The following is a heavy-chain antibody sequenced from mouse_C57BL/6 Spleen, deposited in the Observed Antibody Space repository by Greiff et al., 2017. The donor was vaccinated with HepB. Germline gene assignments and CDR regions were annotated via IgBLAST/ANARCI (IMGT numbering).Heavy chain of an antibody. V-gene: IGHV14-4*01. CDR3: TPGGSSRFAD. D-gene: IGHD1-1*01. CDR2: IDPENGDT. CDR1: GFNIKDDY. J-gene: IGHJ3*01. Sequence: EVQRVESGAELVRPGASVKLSCTASGFNIKDDYMHWVKQRPEQGLEWIGWIDPENGDTEYASKFQGKATITADTSSNTAYLQLSSLTSEDTAVYYCTPGGSSRFADWGQGTLVTVSA.